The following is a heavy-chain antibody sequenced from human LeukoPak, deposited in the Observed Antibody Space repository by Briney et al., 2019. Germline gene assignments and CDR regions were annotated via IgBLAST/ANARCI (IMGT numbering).Heavy chain of an antibody. CDR2: ISYDGSNK. Sequence: PGGSLRLSCAASGFTFSSYGMHWVRQAPGKGLEWVAVISYDGSNKYYADSVKGRFTISRDNSKNTLYLQMNSLRAEDTAAYYCAKDRGITIFGVVSYFDYWGQGTLVTVSS. CDR1: GFTFSSYG. J-gene: IGHJ4*02. D-gene: IGHD3-3*01. CDR3: AKDRGITIFGVVSYFDY. V-gene: IGHV3-30*18.